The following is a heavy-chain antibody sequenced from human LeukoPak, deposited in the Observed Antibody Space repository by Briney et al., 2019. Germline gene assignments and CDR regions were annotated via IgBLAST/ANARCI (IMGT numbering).Heavy chain of an antibody. V-gene: IGHV3-23*01. CDR2: ISAGGGST. CDR3: ATSGCDNCFYGLFVY. D-gene: IGHD1-20*01. J-gene: IGHJ4*02. Sequence: GGSLRLSCAASGFTFSSYAMSWVRQAPGKGLEWVSAISAGGGSTFYADSVKGRFTISRDNSKNTPYLQMNSLRAEDTAVYYCATSGCDNCFYGLFVYWGQGTLVTVSS. CDR1: GFTFSSYA.